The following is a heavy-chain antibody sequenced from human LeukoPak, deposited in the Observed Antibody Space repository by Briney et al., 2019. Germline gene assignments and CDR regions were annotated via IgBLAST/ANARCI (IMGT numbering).Heavy chain of an antibody. V-gene: IGHV3-48*02. J-gene: IGHJ5*01. Sequence: GGSLRLSCAASGFTFSTYSMNWVRQAPGKGLEWVSYIGGGGSPIEYADSVKGRFTFSRDNAKNSLYLQMNSLTDDDTAVYYCARDHDRAFDWWGQGTLVTVSS. CDR2: IGGGGSPI. CDR1: GFTFSTYS. D-gene: IGHD3-10*01. CDR3: ARDHDRAFDW.